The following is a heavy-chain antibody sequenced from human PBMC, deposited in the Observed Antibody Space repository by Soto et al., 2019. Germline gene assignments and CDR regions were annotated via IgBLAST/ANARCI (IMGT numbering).Heavy chain of an antibody. CDR2: INHSGST. Sequence: QVQLQQWGAGLLKPSETLSLTCAVYGGSFSGYYWSWIRQPPGKGLEWIGEINHSGSTNYNPSLKSRVTRSVDTSKNQFSLKLSSVTAADTTVYYCATVTSHFRDWGQGTLVTVSS. J-gene: IGHJ4*02. CDR1: GGSFSGYY. D-gene: IGHD4-17*01. V-gene: IGHV4-34*01. CDR3: ATVTSHFRD.